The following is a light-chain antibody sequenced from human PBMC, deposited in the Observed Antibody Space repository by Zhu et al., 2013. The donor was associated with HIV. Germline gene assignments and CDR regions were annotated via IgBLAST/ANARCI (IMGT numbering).Light chain of an antibody. V-gene: IGLV2-14*01. Sequence: QSALTQPASVSGSPGQSITISCTGSSSDVGGYNYVSWYQQHPGKGPKLMIYEVSNRPSGVSNRFSGSKSGNMASLTISGLQADDEADYYCSSYTSSSTVVFGGGTKLTVL. CDR3: SSYTSSSTVV. CDR1: SSDVGGYNY. CDR2: EVS. J-gene: IGLJ2*01.